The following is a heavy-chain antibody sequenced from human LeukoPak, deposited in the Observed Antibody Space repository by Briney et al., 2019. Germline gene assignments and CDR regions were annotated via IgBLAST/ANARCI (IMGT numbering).Heavy chain of an antibody. Sequence: PGGSLNPSCPPSDSTSSSNSMNWVRQAPGKGLDWVSSISSSSSYIYYADSVKGRFTISRDNAKNSLYLQMNSLRAEDTAVYYCARFEYGSGSNYWGQGTLVTVSS. V-gene: IGHV3-21*01. CDR1: DSTSSSNS. J-gene: IGHJ4*02. D-gene: IGHD3-10*01. CDR2: ISSSSSYI. CDR3: ARFEYGSGSNY.